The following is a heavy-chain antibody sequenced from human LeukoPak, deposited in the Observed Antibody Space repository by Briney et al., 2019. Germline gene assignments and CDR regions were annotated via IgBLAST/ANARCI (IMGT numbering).Heavy chain of an antibody. CDR2: SNQSGST. J-gene: IGHJ5*01. CDR1: GGSFSGYY. V-gene: IGHV4-34*01. D-gene: IGHD3-10*01. CDR3: ARAYGSGENWFDS. Sequence: PSETLSLTCAIYGGSFSGYYWTWIRQPPGKGLEWIGESNQSGSTNYNPSLKSRVTISVDTSKNQFSLKVTSVTATDTAVYYCARAYGSGENWFDSWGQGTLVTVSS.